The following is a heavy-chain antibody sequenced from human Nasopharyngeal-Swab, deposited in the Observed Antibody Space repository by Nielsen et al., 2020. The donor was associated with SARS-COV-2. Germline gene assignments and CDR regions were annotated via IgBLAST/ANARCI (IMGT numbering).Heavy chain of an antibody. CDR3: ARHMEAAAGRGANWFDP. CDR2: IDPSDSYT. J-gene: IGHJ5*02. Sequence: GESLKISCKGSGYSFTSYWIGWVRQMPGKGLEWMGRIDPSDSYTNYSPSFQGHVTISADKSISTAYLQWSSLKASDTAMYYCARHMEAAAGRGANWFDPWGQGTLVTVSS. CDR1: GYSFTSYW. D-gene: IGHD6-13*01. V-gene: IGHV5-10-1*01.